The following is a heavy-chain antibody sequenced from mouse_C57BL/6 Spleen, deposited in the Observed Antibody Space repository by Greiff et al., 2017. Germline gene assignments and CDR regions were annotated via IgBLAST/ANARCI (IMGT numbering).Heavy chain of an antibody. CDR1: GYTFTDYY. CDR2: INPNNGGT. V-gene: IGHV1-26*01. D-gene: IGHD2-3*01. Sequence: EVQLQQSGPELVKPGASVKISCKASGYTFTDYYMNWVKQSHGKSLEWIGDINPNNGGTSYNQKFKGKATLTVDKSSSTAYMELRSLTSEDSAVYYCAKDGGIYYYAMDYWGQGTSVTVSS. CDR3: AKDGGIYYYAMDY. J-gene: IGHJ4*01.